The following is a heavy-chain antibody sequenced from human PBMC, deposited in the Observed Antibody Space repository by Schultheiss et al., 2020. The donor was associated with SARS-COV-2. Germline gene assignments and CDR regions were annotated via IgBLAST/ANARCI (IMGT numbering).Heavy chain of an antibody. D-gene: IGHD3-3*01. CDR3: ARDTIFGVVPLGHYYYYGMDV. CDR1: GGTFSSYA. Sequence: SVKVSCKASGGTFSSYAISWVRQAPGQGLEWMGGIIPIFGTANYAQKFQGRVTITADESTSTAYMELNSLRAEDTAVYYCARDTIFGVVPLGHYYYYGMDVWGQGTTVTVAS. CDR2: IIPIFGTA. J-gene: IGHJ6*02. V-gene: IGHV1-69*13.